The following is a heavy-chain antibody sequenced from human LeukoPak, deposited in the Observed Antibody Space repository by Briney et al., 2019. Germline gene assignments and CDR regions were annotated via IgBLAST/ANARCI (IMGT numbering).Heavy chain of an antibody. D-gene: IGHD2-2*01. CDR3: ARNKAAATYYYYYYMDV. CDR2: INSDGSRT. V-gene: IGHV3-74*01. Sequence: GGSLRLSCAASGFTFSSYWMHWVRQAPGKGLVWVSRINSDGSRTSYADSVKGRFTISRDNAKNTLYLQMNSLRAEDTAVYYCARNKAAATYYYYYYMDVWGKGTTVTVSS. J-gene: IGHJ6*03. CDR1: GFTFSSYW.